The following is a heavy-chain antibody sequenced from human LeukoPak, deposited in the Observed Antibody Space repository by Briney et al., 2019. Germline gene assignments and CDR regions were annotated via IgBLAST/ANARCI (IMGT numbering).Heavy chain of an antibody. CDR2: IYTSGST. CDR3: ARLGVGAFDI. Sequence: KPSQTLSLTCTVSGGSISSGSYYWSWFRHPPGKDLEWIGRIYTSGSTDYDPSLKSRVTISVDTSKNQFSLKLSSVTAADTAVYYCARLGVGAFDIWGQGTMVTVSS. D-gene: IGHD2-15*01. J-gene: IGHJ3*02. CDR1: GGSISSGSYY. V-gene: IGHV4-61*02.